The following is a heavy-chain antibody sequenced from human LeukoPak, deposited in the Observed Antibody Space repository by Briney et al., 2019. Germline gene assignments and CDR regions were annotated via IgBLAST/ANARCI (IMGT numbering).Heavy chain of an antibody. CDR3: ARTVLTGYFYYYYYMDV. Sequence: ASVKVSCKAADYTFTNYGIAWVRQAPGQGLEWMGWISTYNGNTMYAESLQGRVTMTTDTSTSTAYMELRSLRSDDTAVYYCARTVLTGYFYYYYYMDVWGKGTTVTISS. D-gene: IGHD3-9*01. J-gene: IGHJ6*03. CDR1: DYTFTNYG. V-gene: IGHV1-18*01. CDR2: ISTYNGNT.